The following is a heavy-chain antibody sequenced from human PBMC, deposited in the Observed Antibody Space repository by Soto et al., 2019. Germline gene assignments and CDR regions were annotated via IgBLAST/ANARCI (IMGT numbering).Heavy chain of an antibody. Sequence: PSETLSLTCTVSGGSISSGDYYWSWIRQPPGKGLEWIGYIYYSGSTYYNPSLKSRVTISVDTSKNQFSLKLSSVTAADTAVYYCARDDYGDKHRRGDGMDVWGQGTTVTVSS. D-gene: IGHD4-17*01. CDR3: ARDDYGDKHRRGDGMDV. J-gene: IGHJ6*02. CDR2: IYYSGST. V-gene: IGHV4-30-4*01. CDR1: GGSISSGDYY.